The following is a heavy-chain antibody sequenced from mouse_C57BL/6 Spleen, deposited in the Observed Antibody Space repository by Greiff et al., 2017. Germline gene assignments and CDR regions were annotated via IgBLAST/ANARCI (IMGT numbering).Heavy chain of an antibody. CDR2: INYDGSST. CDR1: GFTFSDYY. V-gene: IGHV5-16*01. CDR3: ARGDYYCGFAY. D-gene: IGHD1-1*01. Sequence: EVKLMESEGGLVQPGSSMKLSCTASGFTFSDYYMAWVRQVPEKGLEWVANINYDGSSTYYLDSLKSRFIISRDNAKNILYLQMSSLKSEDTATYYCARGDYYCGFAYWGQGTLVTVSA. J-gene: IGHJ3*01.